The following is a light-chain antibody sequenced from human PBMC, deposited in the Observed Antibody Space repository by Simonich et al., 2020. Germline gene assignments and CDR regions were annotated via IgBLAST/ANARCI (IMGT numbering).Light chain of an antibody. V-gene: IGLV2-14*03. CDR1: SSDVGGYNY. CDR3: SSYTSSSTREDWV. Sequence: QSALTQPASVSGSPGQSITISCTGTSSDVGGYNYVSWYQQHPGKAPKLMIFDVSNRPSGVSNRFSGSKSGNTASLTISGLQAEDEADYYCSSYTSSSTREDWVFGGGTKLTVL. CDR2: DVS. J-gene: IGLJ3*02.